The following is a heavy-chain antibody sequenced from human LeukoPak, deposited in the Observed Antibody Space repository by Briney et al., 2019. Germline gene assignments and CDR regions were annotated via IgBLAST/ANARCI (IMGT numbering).Heavy chain of an antibody. CDR2: ISGSGGST. Sequence: GGSLRLSCAASGFTFSSYAMSWVRQAPGKGLEWVSAISGSGGSTYYADSVKGRFTISRDNSKNTLYLQMNSLRAEDTAVYYCAKDRGGYQLLFHFDYWGQGTLVTVSS. CDR1: GFTFSSYA. CDR3: AKDRGGYQLLFHFDY. D-gene: IGHD2-2*01. V-gene: IGHV3-23*01. J-gene: IGHJ4*02.